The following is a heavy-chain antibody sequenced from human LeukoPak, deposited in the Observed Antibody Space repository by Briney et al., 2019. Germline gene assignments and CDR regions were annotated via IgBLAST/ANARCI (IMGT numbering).Heavy chain of an antibody. CDR3: ARGSDY. CDR1: GFTFSSYS. J-gene: IGHJ4*02. V-gene: IGHV3-48*01. Sequence: GGSLRLSCAASGFTFSSYSMNWVRQAPGKGLEWVSYISSSSSTIYYADSVTGRFTISRDNAKNSLYLQMNSLRAEDTAVYYCARGSDYWGQGTLVTVSS. CDR2: ISSSSSTI.